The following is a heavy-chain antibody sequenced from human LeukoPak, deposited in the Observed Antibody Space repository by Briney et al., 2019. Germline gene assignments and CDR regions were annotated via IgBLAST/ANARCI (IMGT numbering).Heavy chain of an antibody. CDR2: QSSDGSDK. CDR1: GSTFASYA. J-gene: IGHJ3*01. V-gene: IGHV3-30*15. CDR3: ARVITTKQLLFDAFDV. Sequence: GGSLRLSCAASGSTFASYAMHWVRLAPGKGLEWVAVQSSDGSDKFYAASVRGRFTISRDNSKHTLFLQMSSLRAEDTAVYYCARVITTKQLLFDAFDVWGQGTMVTVSS. D-gene: IGHD6-6*01.